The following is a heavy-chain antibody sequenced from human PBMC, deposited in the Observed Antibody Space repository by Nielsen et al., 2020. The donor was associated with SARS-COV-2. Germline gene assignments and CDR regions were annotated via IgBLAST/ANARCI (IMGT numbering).Heavy chain of an antibody. Sequence: GGSLRPSCAASGFTFSSNYMSWVRQAPGKGLEWVSVIYSGGSTYYADSVKGRFTISRHNSKNTLYLQMNSLRAEDTAVYYCARVDSSSWTYYYYYYMDVWGKGTTVTVSS. CDR3: ARVDSSSWTYYYYYYMDV. J-gene: IGHJ6*03. CDR1: GFTFSSNY. V-gene: IGHV3-53*04. D-gene: IGHD6-13*01. CDR2: IYSGGST.